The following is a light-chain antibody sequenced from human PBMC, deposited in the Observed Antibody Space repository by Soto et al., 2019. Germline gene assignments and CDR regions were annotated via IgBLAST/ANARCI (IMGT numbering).Light chain of an antibody. CDR3: QQYNSYSPT. Sequence: DIQMTQSPSTLSASVGDTVTVTCRASQSISSWLAWYQRKPGKAPKLLIYDASSLESGVPSRFSGSGSGTEFTLTISSLQPDDFATYYCQQYNSYSPTFGQGTKVDIK. CDR1: QSISSW. CDR2: DAS. V-gene: IGKV1-5*01. J-gene: IGKJ1*01.